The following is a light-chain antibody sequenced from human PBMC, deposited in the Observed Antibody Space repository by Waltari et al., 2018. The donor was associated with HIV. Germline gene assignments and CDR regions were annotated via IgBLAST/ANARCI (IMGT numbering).Light chain of an antibody. J-gene: IGLJ3*02. CDR2: KDS. CDR1: ALPKQY. Sequence: SYELTQPPSVSVSPGQTATLPCPGNALPKQYGYWYQQKPGQAPVVVIYKDSDRPSGIPERFSGSSSGITVTLTISGVQAEDEADYYCQSSDSSGNYWAFGGGTKLTVL. CDR3: QSSDSSGNYWA. V-gene: IGLV3-25*03.